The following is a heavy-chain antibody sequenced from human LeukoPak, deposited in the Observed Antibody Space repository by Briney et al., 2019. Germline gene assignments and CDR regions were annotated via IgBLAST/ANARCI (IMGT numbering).Heavy chain of an antibody. Sequence: GESLKISCKGSGYSFSDYWIGWVRQLPGKGLEWMGIIYPGDSDTRYSPSFQGQVTFSADKSITTAYLQWSSLKASDTAMYYCARWVTADRGKKDAFDIWGQGTMVTVSS. CDR3: ARWVTADRGKKDAFDI. CDR1: GYSFSDYW. V-gene: IGHV5-51*01. D-gene: IGHD2-21*02. J-gene: IGHJ3*02. CDR2: IYPGDSDT.